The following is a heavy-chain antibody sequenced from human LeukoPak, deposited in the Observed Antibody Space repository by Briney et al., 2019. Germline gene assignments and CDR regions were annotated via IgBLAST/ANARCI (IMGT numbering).Heavy chain of an antibody. V-gene: IGHV4-39*01. Sequence: SETLSLTCSVSGGSINTGSYYWGWIRQPPGKGLEWIGIIYYSGSTYYNPSLKSRVTISVDTSKNQFSLKLSSVTAADTAVYYCARRGGAAAGTYFDYWGQGTLVTVSS. J-gene: IGHJ4*02. D-gene: IGHD6-13*01. CDR1: GGSINTGSYY. CDR3: ARRGGAAAGTYFDY. CDR2: IYYSGST.